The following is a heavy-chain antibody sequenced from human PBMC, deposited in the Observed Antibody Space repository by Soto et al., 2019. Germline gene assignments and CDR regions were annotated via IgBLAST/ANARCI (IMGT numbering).Heavy chain of an antibody. CDR3: LGGYPWVGFEQ. CDR1: GSTMRTSDYY. D-gene: IGHD3-22*01. CDR2: IDYPGTA. Sequence: SETLSRTCTPCGSTMRTSDYYWGWNRQTSGKGLEYIGNIDYPGTASYNPSLESRVTISPGTSKNGFSRKPSSVTATDTAVYICLGGYPWVGFEQWGQGTLVTVS. J-gene: IGHJ4*02. V-gene: IGHV4-39*01.